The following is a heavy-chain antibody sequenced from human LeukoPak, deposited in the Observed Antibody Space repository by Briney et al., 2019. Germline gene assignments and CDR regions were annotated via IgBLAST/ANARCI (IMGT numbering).Heavy chain of an antibody. CDR1: GYTFTSYD. CDR3: ARISPGTYYYGSGSVDDDY. CDR2: MNPNSGNT. V-gene: IGHV1-8*01. D-gene: IGHD3-10*01. Sequence: ASVKVSCKASGYTFTSYDINWVRQATGQGLEWMGWMNPNSGNTGYAQKFQGRVTMTRNTSISTAYMELSSLRSEDTAVYYCARISPGTYYYGSGSVDDDYWGQGTLVTVSS. J-gene: IGHJ4*02.